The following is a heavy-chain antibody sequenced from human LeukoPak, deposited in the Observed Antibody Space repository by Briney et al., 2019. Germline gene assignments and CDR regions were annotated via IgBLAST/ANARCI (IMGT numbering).Heavy chain of an antibody. Sequence: GGSLRLSCAASGFTFSSYSMNWVRQAPGKGLEWVSSISSSSSYIYYADSVKGRFTISRDNAKNSLYLQMNSLRAEDTAVYYCARDSLAGPPVYYFDYWGQGTLVTVSS. J-gene: IGHJ4*02. CDR1: GFTFSSYS. CDR3: ARDSLAGPPVYYFDY. V-gene: IGHV3-21*01. CDR2: ISSSSSYI. D-gene: IGHD7-27*01.